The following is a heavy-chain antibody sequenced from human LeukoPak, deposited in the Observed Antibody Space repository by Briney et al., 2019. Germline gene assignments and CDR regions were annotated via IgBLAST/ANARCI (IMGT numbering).Heavy chain of an antibody. V-gene: IGHV3-9*01. Sequence: GRSLRLSCAASGFTFDDYAMHWVRQAPGKGLEWVSGISWNSGSIGYADSVKGRFTISRDNAKNSLYLQMNSLRAEDTALYYCAKVGEVAGFDYWGQGTLVTVSS. J-gene: IGHJ4*02. CDR1: GFTFDDYA. D-gene: IGHD6-19*01. CDR2: ISWNSGSI. CDR3: AKVGEVAGFDY.